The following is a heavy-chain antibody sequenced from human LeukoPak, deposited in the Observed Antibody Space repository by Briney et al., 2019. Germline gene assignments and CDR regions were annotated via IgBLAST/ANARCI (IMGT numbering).Heavy chain of an antibody. CDR1: RFTFTSYA. V-gene: IGHV3-23*01. CDR2: ISGSGGSA. D-gene: IGHD1-26*01. Sequence: GGSLRLSCAASRFTFTSYAMSWVRQAPGKGLEWVSGISGSGGSAYCADSVKGRFTIFRDNSKNTLYLQMNSLRAEDTAVYYCAKGRRVGVGYYYGMDVWGQGTTVTVSS. CDR3: AKGRRVGVGYYYGMDV. J-gene: IGHJ6*02.